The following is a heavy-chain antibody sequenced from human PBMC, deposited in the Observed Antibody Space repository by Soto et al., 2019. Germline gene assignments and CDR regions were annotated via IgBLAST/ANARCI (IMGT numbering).Heavy chain of an antibody. J-gene: IGHJ5*02. CDR3: ARSQSNGFDR. V-gene: IGHV4-31*03. CDR1: GASIGSGGYY. CDR2: ISYRGNP. Sequence: QVQLQESGPGLVKPSQTLPLTCTVSGASIGSGGYYWSWIRQHPGKGLEWIAFISYRGNPYYNPSLKSRVTISIDTSQNQFSLNVNSVTDAATAVYYCARSQSNGFDRWGQGTLVIVSA.